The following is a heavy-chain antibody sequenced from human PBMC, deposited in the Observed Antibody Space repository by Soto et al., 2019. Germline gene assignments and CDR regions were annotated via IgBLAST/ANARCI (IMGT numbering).Heavy chain of an antibody. CDR2: MSFDGNDN. CDR3: ATQNVVRETPRVFDY. J-gene: IGHJ4*02. CDR1: GFTFSNYS. V-gene: IGHV3-30*03. D-gene: IGHD1-1*01. Sequence: QVQLVESGGGVVQPGTSLRLSCAASGFTFSNYSMHWVRQAPGKGPEWVAVMSFDGNDNYYADSVKGRFTISRDNSRNTLYLQLNSLRSEDTAVYYCATQNVVRETPRVFDYWGQGTLVIVSS.